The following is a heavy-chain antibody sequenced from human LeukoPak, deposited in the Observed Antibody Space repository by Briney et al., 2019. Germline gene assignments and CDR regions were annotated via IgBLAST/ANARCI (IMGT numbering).Heavy chain of an antibody. CDR1: GVSISSSSHY. CDR3: ARFGYGSGSYYNWFDP. J-gene: IGHJ5*02. CDR2: IYYSGST. V-gene: IGHV4-39*07. D-gene: IGHD3-10*01. Sequence: PSETLSLTCSVSGVSISSSSHYWDWIRQPPGEGLEWIGSIYYSGSTYYNPSLKSRVTISVDTSKNQFSLKLSSVTAADTAVYYCARFGYGSGSYYNWFDPWGQGTLVTVSS.